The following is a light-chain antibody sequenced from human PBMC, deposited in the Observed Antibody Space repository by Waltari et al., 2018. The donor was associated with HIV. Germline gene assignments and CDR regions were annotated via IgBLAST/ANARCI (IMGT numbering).Light chain of an antibody. CDR2: AAS. CDR1: QSISSY. V-gene: IGKV1-39*01. CDR3: QQSYTTPIT. Sequence: DIQMTQSPSSLSASVGDRVTITCRSSQSISSYLNWYQQKPGKAPKLLIYAASILQSGVPSRFSGSGSGTDFTLTIRSLQPEDCATYYCQQSYTTPITCVQGTRLEFK. J-gene: IGKJ5*01.